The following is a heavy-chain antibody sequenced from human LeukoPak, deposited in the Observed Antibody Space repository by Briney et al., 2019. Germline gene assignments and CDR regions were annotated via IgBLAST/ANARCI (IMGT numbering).Heavy chain of an antibody. V-gene: IGHV4-61*05. CDR1: GGSISSSSYY. CDR3: AGRGKEVVGGNDY. J-gene: IGHJ4*02. CDR2: IYYSGST. D-gene: IGHD2-15*01. Sequence: SETLSLTCTVSGGSISSSSYYWGWIRQPPGKGLEWIGYIYYSGSTNYNPSLKSRVTISVDTSKNQFSLKLSSVTAADTAVYYCAGRGKEVVGGNDYWGQGTLVTVSS.